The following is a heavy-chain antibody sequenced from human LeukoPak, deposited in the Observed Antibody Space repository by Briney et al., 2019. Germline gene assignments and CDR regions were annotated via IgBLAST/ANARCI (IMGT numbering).Heavy chain of an antibody. CDR2: ISGSGGGT. D-gene: IGHD1-1*01. CDR1: GFTFSSYA. J-gene: IGHJ4*02. V-gene: IGHV3-23*01. Sequence: GGSLRLSCAASGFTFSSYAMSWVRQAPGKGLEWVSAISGSGGGTYYADSVKGRFTISRDNSKSTLYLQMNSLRAEDTAVYYCAKTNWNDDPLAGFDYWGQGTLVTVSS. CDR3: AKTNWNDDPLAGFDY.